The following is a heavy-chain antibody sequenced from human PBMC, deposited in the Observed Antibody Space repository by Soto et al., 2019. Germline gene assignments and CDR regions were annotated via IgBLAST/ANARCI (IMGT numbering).Heavy chain of an antibody. CDR3: AKDKTYYYDSRGYCPWCLDY. D-gene: IGHD3-22*01. V-gene: IGHV3-23*01. CDR1: GFTFSSYA. Sequence: GGSLRLSCAASGFTFSSYAMSWARQVPGKGLEWVSALSGSGGSTYYEDSVKGRFTISRDNSKNTLYLQMNSLRAEDTPVYYCAKDKTYYYDSRGYCPWCLDYWGQGTLFTVSS. CDR2: LSGSGGST. J-gene: IGHJ4*02.